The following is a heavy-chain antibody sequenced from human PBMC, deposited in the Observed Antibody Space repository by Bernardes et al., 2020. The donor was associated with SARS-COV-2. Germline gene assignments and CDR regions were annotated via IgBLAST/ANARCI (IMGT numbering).Heavy chain of an antibody. CDR1: GYTLTELS. D-gene: IGHD3-9*01. V-gene: IGHV1-24*01. CDR3: ATASPLRYYIAWFDP. J-gene: IGHJ5*02. CDR2: FDPEDGET. Sequence: ASVKVSCKVSGYTLTELSMHWVRQAPGKGLEWMGGFDPEDGETIYAQKLQGRVTMTEDTSTDTAYMELSSLRSEDTAVYYCATASPLRYYIAWFDPWGQGTLVTVSS.